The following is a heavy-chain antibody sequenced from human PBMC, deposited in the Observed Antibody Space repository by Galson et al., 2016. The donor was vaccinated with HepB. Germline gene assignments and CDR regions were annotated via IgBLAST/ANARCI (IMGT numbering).Heavy chain of an antibody. CDR2: IYWDDDR. CDR3: AHYAEYYFDY. CDR1: GFSLSTSGVG. Sequence: PALVKPTQTLTLTCTFSGFSLSTSGVGVGWIRQPPGKALEWLALIYWDDDRYYSPSLKSRLTITKDNSKNQVVLTMTNMDPVDAATYYCAHYAEYYFDYWGQGTLVTVSS. J-gene: IGHJ4*02. D-gene: IGHD1-14*01. V-gene: IGHV2-5*02.